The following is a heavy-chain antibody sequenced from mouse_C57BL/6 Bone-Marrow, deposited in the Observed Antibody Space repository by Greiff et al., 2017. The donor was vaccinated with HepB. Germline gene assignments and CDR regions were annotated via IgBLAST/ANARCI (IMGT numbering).Heavy chain of an antibody. J-gene: IGHJ4*01. CDR3: ARSWYGYPYAMDY. CDR2: IDPSDSET. CDR1: GYTFTSYW. Sequence: QVQLQQPGAELVRPGSSVKLSCKASGYTFTSYWMHWVKQRPIQGLEWIGNIDPSDSETRYNQKFKDKATLTVDKSSSTAYMQLSSLTSEDSAVYYCARSWYGYPYAMDYWGQGTSVTVSS. D-gene: IGHD2-2*01. V-gene: IGHV1-52*01.